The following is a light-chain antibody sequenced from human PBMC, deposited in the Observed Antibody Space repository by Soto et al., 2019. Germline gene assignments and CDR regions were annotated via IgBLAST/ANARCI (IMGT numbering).Light chain of an antibody. CDR3: QQRNNWPKIT. Sequence: EFVLTQSPGTLSLSPGERATLSCRASQTVRNNYLAWYQQKPGQAPRLLIYGASNRATGIPDRFSGSGSGTDFTLTISRLEPEDFAVYYCQQRNNWPKITFGQGTRLEI. V-gene: IGKV3D-20*02. J-gene: IGKJ5*01. CDR2: GAS. CDR1: QTVRNNY.